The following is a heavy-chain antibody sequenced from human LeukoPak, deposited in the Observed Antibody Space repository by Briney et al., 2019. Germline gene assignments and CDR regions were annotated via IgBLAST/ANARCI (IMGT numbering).Heavy chain of an antibody. D-gene: IGHD3-22*01. J-gene: IGHJ6*03. V-gene: IGHV1-46*01. CDR1: GYTFTSYY. Sequence: ASVKVSCKASGYTFTSYYMHWVRQAPGQGLEWMGIINPSGGSTTYAQKFQGRVTMTRGTSTSTVYMELSSLRSEDTAVYYCAGDNYDNYMDVWGKGTTVTVSS. CDR2: INPSGGST. CDR3: AGDNYDNYMDV.